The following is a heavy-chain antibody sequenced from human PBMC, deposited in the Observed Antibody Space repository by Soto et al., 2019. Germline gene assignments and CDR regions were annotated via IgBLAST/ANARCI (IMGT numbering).Heavy chain of an antibody. D-gene: IGHD3-22*01. Sequence: QVQLVQSGAEVKKPGASVKVSCKASGYTFTSYAMHWVRQAPGQRLEWMGWINAGNGNTKYSQKFQGRVTITRDTSASTAYMELSSLRSEDTAVYYCARDPGITMIVAFDLWGRGTLVTVSS. V-gene: IGHV1-3*01. CDR1: GYTFTSYA. J-gene: IGHJ2*01. CDR2: INAGNGNT. CDR3: ARDPGITMIVAFDL.